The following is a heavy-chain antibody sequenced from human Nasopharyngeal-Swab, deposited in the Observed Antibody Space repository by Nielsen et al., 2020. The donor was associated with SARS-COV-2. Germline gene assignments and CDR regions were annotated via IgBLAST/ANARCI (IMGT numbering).Heavy chain of an antibody. V-gene: IGHV3-9*01. CDR3: AREGLEQRVFDY. D-gene: IGHD1/OR15-1a*01. CDR2: ISWNSGSM. Sequence: SLKISCAASGFTFDDYAMHWVRQAPGKGLEWVSGISWNSGSMGYADSVKGRFTISRENAKNSLYLQMNSLRARDTAVYYCAREGLEQRVFDYWGQGTLVTVSS. J-gene: IGHJ4*02. CDR1: GFTFDDYA.